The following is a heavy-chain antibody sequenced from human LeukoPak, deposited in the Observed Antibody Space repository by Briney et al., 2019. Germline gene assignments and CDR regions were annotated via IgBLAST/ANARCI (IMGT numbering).Heavy chain of an antibody. J-gene: IGHJ4*02. CDR2: IYPGDSDT. Sequence: GESLKISCKVSGYSFSTYWIVWVRQMPGKGLEYMGIIYPGDSDTKYSPSFQGQVTMSVDKSLSTAYLQWNSLKSSDTAMYYCARRVPVGPPDFWGRGTLVTVSS. V-gene: IGHV5-51*01. D-gene: IGHD1-26*01. CDR3: ARRVPVGPPDF. CDR1: GYSFSTYW.